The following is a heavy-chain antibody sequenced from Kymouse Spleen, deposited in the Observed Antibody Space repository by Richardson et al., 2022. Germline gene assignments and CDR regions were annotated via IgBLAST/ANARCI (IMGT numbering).Heavy chain of an antibody. CDR1: GGSFSGYY. CDR2: INHSGST. D-gene: IGHD1-7*01. J-gene: IGHJ4*02. V-gene: IGHV4-34*01. CDR3: ARGDLELGPIDY. Sequence: QVQLQQWGAGLLKPSETLSLTCAVYGGSFSGYYWSWIRQPPGKGLEWIGEINHSGSTNYNPSLKSRVTISVDTSKNQFSLKLSSVTAADTAVYYCARGDLELGPIDYWGQGTLVTVSS.